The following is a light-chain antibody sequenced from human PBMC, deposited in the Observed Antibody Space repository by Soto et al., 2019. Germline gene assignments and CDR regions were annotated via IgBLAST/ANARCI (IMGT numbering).Light chain of an antibody. CDR2: GAS. CDR3: QQYTDWPRT. Sequence: ESVLTQSPARLSLSPGERATLSCRASQSVSSNLAWYQQKPGQAPRLLIYGASSRPTGIPVRFSGSGSATEFTLTIRSLQSEDSAVYYCQQYTDWPRTFGQGTKVDIK. V-gene: IGKV3-15*01. CDR1: QSVSSN. J-gene: IGKJ1*01.